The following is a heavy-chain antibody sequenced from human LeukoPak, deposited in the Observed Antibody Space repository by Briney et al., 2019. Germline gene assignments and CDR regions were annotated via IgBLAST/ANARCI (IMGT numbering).Heavy chain of an antibody. CDR3: VRSSGRPDS. CDR2: IWYDGSNK. D-gene: IGHD6-19*01. V-gene: IGHV3-33*03. CDR1: GFTFSSYG. Sequence: PGGSLRLSCAASGFTFSSYGMHWVRQAPGKGQEWVAVIWYDGSNKYYADSVKGRFTISRDNAKNTLYLQMNSLRAEDTAVYYCVRSSGRPDSWGQGTLVTVSS. J-gene: IGHJ5*02.